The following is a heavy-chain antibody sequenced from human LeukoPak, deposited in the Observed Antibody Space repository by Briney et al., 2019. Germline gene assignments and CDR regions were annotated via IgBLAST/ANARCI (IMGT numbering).Heavy chain of an antibody. J-gene: IGHJ5*02. CDR1: GYTFTGYY. CDR2: INPNSGGT. Sequence: GPVKVSCQASGYTFTGYYMHWVRQAPGQGLEWMGWINPNSGGTNYAQKFQGRVTITRDTSISTAYMELSRLRSDDTAVYYCARPALFNDGWFDPWGQGTLVTVSS. V-gene: IGHV1-2*02. CDR3: ARPALFNDGWFDP. D-gene: IGHD2-21*01.